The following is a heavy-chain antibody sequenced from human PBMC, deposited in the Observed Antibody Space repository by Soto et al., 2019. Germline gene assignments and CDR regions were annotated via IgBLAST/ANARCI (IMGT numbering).Heavy chain of an antibody. CDR3: AKPYYGSGSYYYLFHY. CDR1: GFTFSSYA. D-gene: IGHD3-10*01. CDR2: ISGSGGST. J-gene: IGHJ4*02. Sequence: PGGSLRLSCAASGFTFSSYAMSWVRQAPGEGREWVSAISGSGGSTYYADSVKGRFTISRDNSKNTLYLQTTSLRAEDTAVYYCAKPYYGSGSYYYLFHYWGQGTLVTVSS. V-gene: IGHV3-23*01.